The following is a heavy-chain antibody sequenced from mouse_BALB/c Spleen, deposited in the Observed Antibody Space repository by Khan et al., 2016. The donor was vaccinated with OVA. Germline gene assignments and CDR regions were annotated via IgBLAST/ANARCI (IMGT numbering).Heavy chain of an antibody. CDR2: IWGGGST. CDR3: AKLLFYYDYGSYYAMDY. CDR1: GFSLTDYG. V-gene: IGHV2-6-5*01. J-gene: IGHJ4*01. Sequence: QVQLKESGPGLVAPSQSLSITCTVSGFSLTDYGVSWIRQPPGKGLEWLGVIWGGGSTYYNSALKSSLSISKDNSKSQVFLKMNSLQTDDTAMYYCAKLLFYYDYGSYYAMDYWGQGTSVTVSS. D-gene: IGHD2-4*01.